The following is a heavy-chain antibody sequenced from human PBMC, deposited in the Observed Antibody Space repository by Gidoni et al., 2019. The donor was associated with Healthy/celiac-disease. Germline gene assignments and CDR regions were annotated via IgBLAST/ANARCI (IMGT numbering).Heavy chain of an antibody. CDR2: IWYDGSNK. D-gene: IGHD6-13*01. V-gene: IGHV3-33*01. Sequence: QVQLVESGGGVVHPGRSLRLSCAASGFTFSSYGMHWVRQAQGKGLEWVAVIWYDGSNKYYADSVKGRFTISRDNSKNTLYLQMNSLRAEDTAVYYCARDRGQQLAFFDYWGQGTLVTVSS. CDR1: GFTFSSYG. J-gene: IGHJ4*02. CDR3: ARDRGQQLAFFDY.